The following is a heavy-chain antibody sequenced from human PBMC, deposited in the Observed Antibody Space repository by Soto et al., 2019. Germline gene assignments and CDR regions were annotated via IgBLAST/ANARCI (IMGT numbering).Heavy chain of an antibody. Sequence: QVQLVQSGAEVKKPGASVKVSCKASGYTFTSYYVHWVRQAPGQRLEWMGIINPSTGGTNYPQKFHGKFTTTRDTSTRTVYMELSSLRSEDASMYYCARDSGDTTLFQVGRSFDYWGQGTLVTVSS. D-gene: IGHD1-1*01. V-gene: IGHV1-46*01. J-gene: IGHJ4*02. CDR1: GYTFTSYY. CDR3: ARDSGDTTLFQVGRSFDY. CDR2: INPSTGGT.